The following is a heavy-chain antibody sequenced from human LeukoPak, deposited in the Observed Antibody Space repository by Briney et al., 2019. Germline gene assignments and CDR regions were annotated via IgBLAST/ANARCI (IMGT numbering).Heavy chain of an antibody. J-gene: IGHJ4*02. Sequence: AGGSLRLSCAASGFTFSSYWMSWVRQAPGKGLEWVANIKQDGSEKYYVDSVKGRFAISRDNAKNSLYLQMNSLRAEDTAVYYCARESNGEYFDYWGQGTPVTVSS. CDR2: IKQDGSEK. CDR3: ARESNGEYFDY. CDR1: GFTFSSYW. D-gene: IGHD2-8*01. V-gene: IGHV3-7*03.